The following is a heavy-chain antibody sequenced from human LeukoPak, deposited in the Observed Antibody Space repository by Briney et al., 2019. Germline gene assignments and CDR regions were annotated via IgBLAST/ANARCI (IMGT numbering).Heavy chain of an antibody. J-gene: IGHJ4*02. CDR3: ARNRAWNYFDY. CDR1: GFTFSRHG. V-gene: IGHV3-30*03. D-gene: IGHD2/OR15-2a*01. CDR2: ISNDGSRK. Sequence: GGSLRLSCAPSGFTFSRHGMHWVRQAPGKGLEWVAIISNDGSRKYYAHSVEGRFTISRDNSKNTLYLQMDSLRAEDTAVYYCARNRAWNYFDYWGQGTLVTVSS.